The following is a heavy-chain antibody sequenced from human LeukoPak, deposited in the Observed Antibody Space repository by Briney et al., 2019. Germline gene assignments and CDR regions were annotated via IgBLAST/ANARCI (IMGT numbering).Heavy chain of an antibody. J-gene: IGHJ4*02. D-gene: IGHD6-19*01. Sequence: SGPALVKPTQTLTLTCTFSGFSLSTSAMLVSWIRQPPGKALEWLARIDWDDNKFYSTSLKTRLTISKDTSKNQVVLRMTNMDPVDTATYYCARLYSTGWYDYWGQGTLVTVSS. CDR3: ARLYSTGWYDY. CDR1: GFSLSTSAML. V-gene: IGHV2-70*04. CDR2: IDWDDNK.